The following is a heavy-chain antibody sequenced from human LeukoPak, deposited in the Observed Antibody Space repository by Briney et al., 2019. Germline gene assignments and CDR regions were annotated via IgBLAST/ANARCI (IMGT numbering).Heavy chain of an antibody. J-gene: IGHJ4*02. Sequence: PGGSLRLSCAASGFTFSSYSMNWVRQAPGKGLEWVSYISSSSTIYYADSVKGRLTISRDNAKDSLYLQMNSLRAEDTAVYYCARDLFDSSGSYFDYWGQGTLVTVSS. CDR2: ISSSSTI. V-gene: IGHV3-48*01. D-gene: IGHD3-22*01. CDR3: ARDLFDSSGSYFDY. CDR1: GFTFSSYS.